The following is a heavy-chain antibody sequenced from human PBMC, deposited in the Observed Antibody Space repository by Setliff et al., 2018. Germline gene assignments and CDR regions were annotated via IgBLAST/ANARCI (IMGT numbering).Heavy chain of an antibody. CDR3: TVYNTGSSKDHY. CDR2: IYYGGST. Sequence: SETLSLTCTVSGYSISSGYYWGWIRQPPGKGLEWIGYIYYGGSTNYNPSLNSRVTISVDTSKNQFSLKLSSVTAADTALYYCTVYNTGSSKDHYWGQGTPVTVSS. V-gene: IGHV4-61*05. D-gene: IGHD2-8*02. CDR1: GYSISSGYY. J-gene: IGHJ4*02.